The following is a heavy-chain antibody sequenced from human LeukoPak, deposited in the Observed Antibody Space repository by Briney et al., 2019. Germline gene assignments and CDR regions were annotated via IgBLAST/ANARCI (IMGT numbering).Heavy chain of an antibody. V-gene: IGHV4-30-2*01. Sequence: SETLSLTCAVPGGSISSGGYSWSWIRQPPGKGLEWIGYIYHSGSTYYNPSLKSRVTISVDRSKNQFSLKLSSVTAADTAVYYCARGYYDSENYFDYWGQGTLVTVSS. CDR3: ARGYYDSENYFDY. CDR2: IYHSGST. D-gene: IGHD3-22*01. CDR1: GGSISSGGYS. J-gene: IGHJ4*02.